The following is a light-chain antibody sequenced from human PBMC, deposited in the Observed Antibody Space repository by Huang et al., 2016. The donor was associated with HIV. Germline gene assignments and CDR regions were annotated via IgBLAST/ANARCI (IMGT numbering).Light chain of an antibody. CDR3: HQYGSPPLT. V-gene: IGKV3-20*01. CDR2: GAS. Sequence: EIVLTQSPGTLSLSPGERATLSCRASQSVSSNYLAWYLQKPGQAPTLLIYGASSRANDIPDRFSGSGSGTDFTLTISRLEPEDFAVYYCHQYGSPPLTFGPGTKVDIK. CDR1: QSVSSNY. J-gene: IGKJ3*01.